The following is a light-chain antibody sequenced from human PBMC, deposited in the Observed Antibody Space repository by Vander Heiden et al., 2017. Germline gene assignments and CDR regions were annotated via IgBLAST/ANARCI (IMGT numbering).Light chain of an antibody. CDR1: QSISSY. CDR3: QQSDSTPLT. J-gene: IGKJ4*01. Sequence: DIQMTQSPSSLSASVGDRVTITCRASQSISSYLNWYQQKPGKAPKLLIYAASSLQSGVPSRFSRSGSGTDFTLTISSLQPEAFATYYCQQSDSTPLTSGGGTKVEIK. V-gene: IGKV1-39*01. CDR2: AAS.